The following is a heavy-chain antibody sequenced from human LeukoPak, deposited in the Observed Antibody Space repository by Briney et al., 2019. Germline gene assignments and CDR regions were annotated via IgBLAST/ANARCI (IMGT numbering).Heavy chain of an antibody. Sequence: SETLSLTCAVSGGSISTSNWWSWVRQPPGKGLEWIGEIYHGGSTNYSPSLRSRLTISVDRSKNQFSLKLSSVTAADTAVYYCAGWEVRRVVYWGQGTLVTVSS. V-gene: IGHV4-4*02. CDR1: GGSISTSNW. D-gene: IGHD3-3*01. CDR3: AGWEVRRVVY. J-gene: IGHJ4*02. CDR2: IYHGGST.